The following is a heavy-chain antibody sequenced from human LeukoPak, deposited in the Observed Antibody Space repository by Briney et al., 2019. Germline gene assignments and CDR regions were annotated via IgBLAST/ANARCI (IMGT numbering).Heavy chain of an antibody. CDR2: IRSKAYGGTT. J-gene: IGHJ4*02. V-gene: IGHV3-49*04. CDR1: GFTFSSYS. Sequence: GGSLRLSCAASGFTFSSYSMNWVRQAPGKGLEWVGFIRSKAYGGTTEYAASVKGRFTISRDDSKSIAYLQMNSLKTEDTAVYYCTRVMRGAGDYWGQGTLVTVSS. CDR3: TRVMRGAGDY. D-gene: IGHD3-10*01.